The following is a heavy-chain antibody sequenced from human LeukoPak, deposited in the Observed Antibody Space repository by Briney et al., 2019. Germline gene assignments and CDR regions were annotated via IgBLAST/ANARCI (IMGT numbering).Heavy chain of an antibody. D-gene: IGHD1-26*01. CDR1: GFTVSSNY. Sequence: PGGSLRLSCAASGFTVSSNYMSWVRQAPGKGLEWVSVIYSGGSTYYADSVKGRFTISRDNSKNTLYLQMNSLRAEDTAVYYCARGTGFMFGATSLNYYFDYWGQGTLVTVSS. CDR3: ARGTGFMFGATSLNYYFDY. V-gene: IGHV3-53*01. CDR2: IYSGGST. J-gene: IGHJ4*02.